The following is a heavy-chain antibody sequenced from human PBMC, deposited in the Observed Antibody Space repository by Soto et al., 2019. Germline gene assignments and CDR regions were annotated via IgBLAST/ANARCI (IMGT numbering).Heavy chain of an antibody. J-gene: IGHJ4*02. CDR1: GYTFTNYG. V-gene: IGHV1-46*03. CDR2: INPSGGST. D-gene: IGHD3-3*01. Sequence: ASVKVSCKASGYTFTNYGITWVRQAPGQGLEWMGIINPSGGSTSYAQKFQGRVTMTRDTSTSTVYMELSSLRSEDTAVYYCATIFGVEDFDYWGQGTLVTVSS. CDR3: ATIFGVEDFDY.